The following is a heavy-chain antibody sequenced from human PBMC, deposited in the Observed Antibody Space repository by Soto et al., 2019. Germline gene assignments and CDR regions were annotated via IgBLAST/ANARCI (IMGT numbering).Heavy chain of an antibody. CDR3: ASRSVPGYSYGEGFDY. CDR2: ISGSGDRT. V-gene: IGHV3-23*01. D-gene: IGHD5-18*01. CDR1: EFTFSSYA. J-gene: IGHJ4*02. Sequence: EVQLLESGGGLVQPGGSLRLSCAASEFTFSSYAMSWVRQAPGKGLEWVSAISGSGDRTYYADSVKGRFTISRDNSRNTLHLQMNSLRVEDTAVYYCASRSVPGYSYGEGFDYWGQGTLAAVSS.